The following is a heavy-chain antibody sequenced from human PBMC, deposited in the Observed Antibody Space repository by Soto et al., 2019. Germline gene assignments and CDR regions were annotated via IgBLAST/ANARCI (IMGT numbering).Heavy chain of an antibody. J-gene: IGHJ6*02. Sequence: PSETLSLTCTVSGGSISSSSYYWGWIRQPPGKGLEWIGSIYYSGSTYYNPSLKSRVTISVDTSKNQFSLKLSSVTAADTAVYYCARLRVTSVFGVVITSSRMDVWGQGTTVTVSS. CDR3: ARLRVTSVFGVVITSSRMDV. D-gene: IGHD3-3*01. CDR2: IYYSGST. CDR1: GGSISSSSYY. V-gene: IGHV4-39*01.